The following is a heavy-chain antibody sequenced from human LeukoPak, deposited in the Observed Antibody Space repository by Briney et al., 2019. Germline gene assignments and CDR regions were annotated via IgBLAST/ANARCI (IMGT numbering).Heavy chain of an antibody. CDR3: ARKLYGDARTFDS. V-gene: IGHV4-4*09. CDR1: GASIRTYY. D-gene: IGHD4-17*01. Sequence: PSETLSLTCTVSGASIRTYYWSWIRQPPGKGLEWIGYISNSGSTNYNPSLKSRVTISVDKSKNQFSLKLSSVTAADTAVYYCARKLYGDARTFDSWGQGTLVTVSS. CDR2: ISNSGST. J-gene: IGHJ4*02.